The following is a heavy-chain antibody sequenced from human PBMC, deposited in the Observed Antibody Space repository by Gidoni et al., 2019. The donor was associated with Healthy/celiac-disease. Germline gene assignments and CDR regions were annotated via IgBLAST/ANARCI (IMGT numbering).Heavy chain of an antibody. CDR2: IYSGGST. J-gene: IGHJ4*02. CDR1: GFTVSSNY. D-gene: IGHD3-22*01. CDR3: AREEPDSSEYYFDY. Sequence: EVQLVESGGGLVQPGGSLRLSCAASGFTVSSNYMSWVRQAPGKGLEWVSVIYSGGSTYYADSVKGRFTISRDNSKNTLYLQMNSLRAEDTAVYYCAREEPDSSEYYFDYWGQGTLVTVSS. V-gene: IGHV3-66*02.